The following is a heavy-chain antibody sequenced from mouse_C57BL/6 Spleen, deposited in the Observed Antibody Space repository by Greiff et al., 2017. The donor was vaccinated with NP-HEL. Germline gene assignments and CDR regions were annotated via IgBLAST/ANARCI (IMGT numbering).Heavy chain of an antibody. CDR1: GYTFTSYG. CDR2: IYPRSGNT. V-gene: IGHV1-81*01. D-gene: IGHD2-1*01. J-gene: IGHJ4*01. CDR3: ARGDYGNPHAMDY. Sequence: QVQLKESGAELARPGASVKLSCKASGYTFTSYGISWVKQRTGQGLEWIGEIYPRSGNTYYNEKFKGKATLTADKSSSTAYMELRSLTSEDSAVYFCARGDYGNPHAMDYWGQGTTVTVAS.